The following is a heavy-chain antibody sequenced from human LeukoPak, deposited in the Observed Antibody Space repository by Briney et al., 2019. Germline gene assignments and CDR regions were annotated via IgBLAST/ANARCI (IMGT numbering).Heavy chain of an antibody. CDR3: AREMGTGGSGPLDY. CDR1: GFTFSSYA. Sequence: PGGSLRLSCAASGFTFSSYAMHWVRQAPGKGLEWVALISYDGSNNYCADSVKGRFTISRDNSKNTLYLQMNSLRAEDTAVYYCAREMGTGGSGPLDYWGQGTLVTVSS. D-gene: IGHD3-10*01. V-gene: IGHV3-30-3*01. CDR2: ISYDGSNN. J-gene: IGHJ4*02.